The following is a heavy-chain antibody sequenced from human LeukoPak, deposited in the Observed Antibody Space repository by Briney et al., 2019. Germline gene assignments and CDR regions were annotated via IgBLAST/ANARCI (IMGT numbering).Heavy chain of an antibody. D-gene: IGHD3-22*01. CDR1: GFTVSSNY. J-gene: IGHJ2*01. CDR3: AKGMFGYLGGLFWYFDL. V-gene: IGHV3-53*01. Sequence: PGGSLRLSCAASGFTVSSNYMSWVRQAPGKGLEWVSVVHNDGSAYYADSVKGRFSISRDNSKNTLYLQMDSLRAEDTAVYYCAKGMFGYLGGLFWYFDLWGRGTLVTVSS. CDR2: VHNDGSA.